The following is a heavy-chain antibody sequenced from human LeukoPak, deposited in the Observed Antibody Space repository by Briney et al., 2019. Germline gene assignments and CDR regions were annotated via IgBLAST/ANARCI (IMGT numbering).Heavy chain of an antibody. CDR1: GFTFSSYA. Sequence: GGSLRLSCAASGFTFSSYAMHWVRQAPGKGLELVAVISYDGSNKYYADSVKGRFTISRDNSKNTLYLQMNSLRAEDTAVYYCARKQNAPPTWYYDFWSGYYSQNYWGQGTLVTVSS. D-gene: IGHD3-3*01. CDR2: ISYDGSNK. CDR3: ARKQNAPPTWYYDFWSGYYSQNY. J-gene: IGHJ4*02. V-gene: IGHV3-30*04.